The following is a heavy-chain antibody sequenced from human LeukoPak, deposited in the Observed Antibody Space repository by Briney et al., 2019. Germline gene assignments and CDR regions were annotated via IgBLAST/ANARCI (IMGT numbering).Heavy chain of an antibody. D-gene: IGHD2-21*02. V-gene: IGHV3-23*01. CDR2: ITGSGSGA. Sequence: PGGSLRLSCTASEFTFSSHAMTWVRQAAGKGLQWISSITGSGSGAYYADSVKGRVTISRDNSKNTLFLQMHSLRAEDTAMYYCAKVRGDHAHLQDDFDYWGQGTLVTVSS. CDR3: AKVRGDHAHLQDDFDY. CDR1: EFTFSSHA. J-gene: IGHJ4*02.